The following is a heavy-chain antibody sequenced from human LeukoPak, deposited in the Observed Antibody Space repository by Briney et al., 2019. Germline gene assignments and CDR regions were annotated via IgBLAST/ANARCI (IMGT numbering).Heavy chain of an antibody. CDR2: IYYSGST. Sequence: PSETLSLTCTVSGGSISSSSYYWGWIRQPPGKGLEWIGSIYYSGSTYYNPSLKSRVTVSVDTSKNQFSLKLSSVTAADTAVYYCATERVGATSYYYYGMDVWGQGTTVTVSS. CDR1: GGSISSSSYY. D-gene: IGHD1-26*01. J-gene: IGHJ6*02. CDR3: ATERVGATSYYYYGMDV. V-gene: IGHV4-39*01.